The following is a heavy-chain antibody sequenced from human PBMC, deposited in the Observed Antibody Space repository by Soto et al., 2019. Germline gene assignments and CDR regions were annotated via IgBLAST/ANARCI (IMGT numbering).Heavy chain of an antibody. Sequence: SETLSLTCTVSGGSISSGGYYWSWIRQHPGKGLEWIGYIYYSGSTYYNPSLKSRVTISVDASKNQFSLKLSSVTAADTAVYYCARAGYCTNGVCYTWHVYWGQGTLVTVSS. CDR2: IYYSGST. CDR1: GGSISSGGYY. D-gene: IGHD2-8*01. CDR3: ARAGYCTNGVCYTWHVY. J-gene: IGHJ4*02. V-gene: IGHV4-31*03.